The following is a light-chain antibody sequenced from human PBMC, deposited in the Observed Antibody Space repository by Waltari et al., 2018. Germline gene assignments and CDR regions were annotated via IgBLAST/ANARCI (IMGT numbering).Light chain of an antibody. V-gene: IGLV2-14*03. CDR1: RSDVGGYNY. J-gene: IGLJ2*01. CDR2: DVT. CDR3: SSYTTSSTLV. Sequence: QSALTQPASVSGSPGQSITISCTGTRSDVGGYNYVPWYQQHPGKAPKLMIYDVTDRPSGVSTRFSGSKSGNTASLTISGLQAEDEADYYCSSYTTSSTLVFGGGTKLTVL.